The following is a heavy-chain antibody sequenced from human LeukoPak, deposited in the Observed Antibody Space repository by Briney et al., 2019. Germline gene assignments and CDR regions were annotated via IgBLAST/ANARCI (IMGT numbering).Heavy chain of an antibody. Sequence: GKSLRLSCGASGFTLGNYIMHRVRKAPGKGLQWVAAVASDGSQTFYIESVRGRFTISRDNSKNTLYLQMNTLRAEDTAVYFCARERQDTIVHSGAFDIWGQGTMVTVSS. CDR3: ARERQDTIVHSGAFDI. J-gene: IGHJ3*02. CDR2: VASDGSQT. CDR1: GFTLGNYI. V-gene: IGHV3-30-3*01. D-gene: IGHD3-10*01.